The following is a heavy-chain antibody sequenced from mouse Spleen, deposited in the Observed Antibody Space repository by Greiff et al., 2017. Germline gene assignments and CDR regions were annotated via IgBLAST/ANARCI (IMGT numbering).Heavy chain of an antibody. CDR2: IYPANGNT. D-gene: IGHD2-1*01. V-gene: IGHV14-3*01. CDR3: ARSGYGKGYYYVVGY. CDR1: GFTIKNTY. Sequence: EVQLQQSVAELVRPGASVKFSCTASGFTIKNTYMHWVKQRPEQGLEWIGRIYPANGNTKYAPKFQGKATITADTSSNTAYLQLSSLTSEDTDIYCCARSGYGKGYYYVVGYWGQGASVTGS. J-gene: IGHJ4*01.